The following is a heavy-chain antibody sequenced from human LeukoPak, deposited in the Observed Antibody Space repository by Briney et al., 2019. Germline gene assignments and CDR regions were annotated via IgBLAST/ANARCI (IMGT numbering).Heavy chain of an antibody. Sequence: WASVKVSCKASGYTFIAYHMHWVRQAPGQGLEWMGRIHPSSGATNYAQSFQGRVTLTRDTSINTAYMELSRLTSDDTAVYYCARDLPFEDWGQGTLVTVSS. J-gene: IGHJ4*02. CDR2: IHPSSGAT. CDR1: GYTFIAYH. D-gene: IGHD2/OR15-2a*01. V-gene: IGHV1-2*06. CDR3: ARDLPFED.